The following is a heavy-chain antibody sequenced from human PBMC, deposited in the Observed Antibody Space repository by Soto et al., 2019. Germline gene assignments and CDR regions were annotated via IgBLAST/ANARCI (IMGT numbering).Heavy chain of an antibody. V-gene: IGHV3-43*01. J-gene: IGHJ4*02. CDR3: AKGQVYNWNYFDY. D-gene: IGHD1-20*01. CDR2: ISWDGGST. CDR1: GFTFDDYT. Sequence: PGGSLRLSCAASGFTFDDYTMHWVRQAPGKGLEWVSLISWDGGSTYYADSVKGRFTISRDNSKNSLYLKMNSLRTEDTALYYCAKGQVYNWNYFDYWGQGTLVTVSS.